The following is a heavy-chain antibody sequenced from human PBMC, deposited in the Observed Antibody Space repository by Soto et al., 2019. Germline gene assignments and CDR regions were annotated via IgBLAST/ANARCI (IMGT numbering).Heavy chain of an antibody. CDR1: GFTFDDYA. J-gene: IGHJ4*02. V-gene: IGHV3-9*01. CDR2: ISWNSGSI. CDR3: AKGSGYSSSSGGFDY. D-gene: IGHD6-6*01. Sequence: EVQLVESGGGLVQPGRSLRLSCAASGFTFDDYAMHWVRQAPGKGLEWVSGISWNSGSIGYADSVKGRFTISRDNAKRCLDLQMNSLGGEDTALYCCAKGSGYSSSSGGFDYWGQGTLVTVSS.